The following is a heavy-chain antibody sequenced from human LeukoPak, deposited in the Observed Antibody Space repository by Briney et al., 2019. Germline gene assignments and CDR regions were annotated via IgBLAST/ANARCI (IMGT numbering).Heavy chain of an antibody. CDR2: INPNSGGT. Sequence: ASVKVSCKASGYTFTGYYMHWVRQAPGQGLEWMGWINPNSGGTNYAQKFQGRVTMTRDTSISTAYMELSRLRSDNTAVYYCARANLVSTTSNFDYWGQGTLVTVSS. V-gene: IGHV1-2*02. CDR3: ARANLVSTTSNFDY. D-gene: IGHD4-17*01. J-gene: IGHJ4*02. CDR1: GYTFTGYY.